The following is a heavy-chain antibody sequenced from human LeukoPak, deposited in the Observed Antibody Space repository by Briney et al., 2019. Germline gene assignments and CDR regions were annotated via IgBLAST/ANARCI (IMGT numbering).Heavy chain of an antibody. D-gene: IGHD1-26*01. V-gene: IGHV1-18*01. CDR1: GYTFTSYG. J-gene: IGHJ4*02. Sequence: ASVKVSCKASGYTFTSYGISWVRQAPGQGLEWMGWISAYNGNTNYAQKLQGRVTMTTDTSTSTVYMELSSLRSEDTAVYYCARGWELMKIDYWGQGTLVTVSS. CDR2: ISAYNGNT. CDR3: ARGWELMKIDY.